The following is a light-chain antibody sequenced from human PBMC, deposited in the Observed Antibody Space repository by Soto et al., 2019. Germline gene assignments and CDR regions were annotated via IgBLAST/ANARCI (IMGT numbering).Light chain of an antibody. J-gene: IGKJ5*01. CDR1: QSLTNSF. V-gene: IGKV3-20*01. CDR3: QQYGTSEII. CDR2: DTS. Sequence: EFVLTQSPGTLSLSPGERATLSCRSSQSLTNSFIAWYQQGPGQAPRLLIYDTSSRASGITDRFSGSGSGTDFTLTIRRLETEDFAVFYCQQYGTSEIIFGQGTRVEI.